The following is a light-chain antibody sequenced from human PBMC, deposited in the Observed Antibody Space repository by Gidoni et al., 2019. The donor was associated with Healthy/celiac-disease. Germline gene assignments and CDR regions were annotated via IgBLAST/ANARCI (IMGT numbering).Light chain of an antibody. V-gene: IGKV3-11*01. CDR2: DAS. Sequence: EIVLTQSPATLSLSPGERANLSCRASQSVSSYLAWYQQKPGQAPRLLIYDASNRATGIPARFSGSGSGTDFTLTSSSLEPEDFAVYYCQQRSNWPPWTFGQGTKVEIK. CDR3: QQRSNWPPWT. CDR1: QSVSSY. J-gene: IGKJ1*01.